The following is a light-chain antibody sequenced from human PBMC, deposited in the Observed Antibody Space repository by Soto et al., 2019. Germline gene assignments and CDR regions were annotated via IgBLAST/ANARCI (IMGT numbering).Light chain of an antibody. CDR3: SSYTNTSPHVI. V-gene: IGLV2-14*03. Sequence: QSALTQPASVSGSPGQSITISCTGASRDIGGYNHVSWYQQHPGKAPKLIIYNVSHRPSGVSTSFSGSKYGNTASLIIAGLQAEDEADYFCSSYTNTSPHVIFGGGTKLTVL. CDR1: SRDIGGYNH. J-gene: IGLJ2*01. CDR2: NVS.